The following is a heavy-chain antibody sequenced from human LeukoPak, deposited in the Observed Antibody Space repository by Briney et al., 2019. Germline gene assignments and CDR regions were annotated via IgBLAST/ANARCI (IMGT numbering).Heavy chain of an antibody. CDR1: GFTFSSYG. CDR3: AKLGDWDAFDI. V-gene: IGHV3-23*01. J-gene: IGHJ3*02. Sequence: GGTLRLSCAASGFTFSSYGMSWVRQAPGKGLEWVSAISGSGGSTYYADSVKGRFTISRDNSKNTLYLQMNSLRAGDTAVYYCAKLGDWDAFDIWGQGTMVTVSS. D-gene: IGHD2-21*02. CDR2: ISGSGGST.